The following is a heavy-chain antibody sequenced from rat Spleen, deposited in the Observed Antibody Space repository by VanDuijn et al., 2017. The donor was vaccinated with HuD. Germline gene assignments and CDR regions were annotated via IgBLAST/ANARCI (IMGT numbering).Heavy chain of an antibody. V-gene: IGHV5-29*01. Sequence: EVQLVESGGGLVQPGRSLKLSCAASGFTFNNYGMAWVRQAPTKGLEWVATISYDGISTYYRDSVRGRFTISSDNAKTTLYLQMDSLRSEDTATYYCASSYHTLGYFDYWGQGVMVTVSS. D-gene: IGHD1-2*01. CDR2: ISYDGIST. CDR3: ASSYHTLGYFDY. J-gene: IGHJ2*01. CDR1: GFTFNNYG.